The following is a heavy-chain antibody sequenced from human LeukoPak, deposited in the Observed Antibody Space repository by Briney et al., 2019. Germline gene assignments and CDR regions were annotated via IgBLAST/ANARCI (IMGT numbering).Heavy chain of an antibody. Sequence: GGSLRLSCAASGFTFDDYAMHWVRQAPGKGLEWVSGISWNSGSIGYADSVKGRFTISRDNAKNSLYLQMNSLRAEDTALYYCAKSVAGTTGSDFDYWGQGTLVTVSS. CDR1: GFTFDDYA. CDR2: ISWNSGSI. J-gene: IGHJ4*02. CDR3: AKSVAGTTGSDFDY. D-gene: IGHD1-1*01. V-gene: IGHV3-9*01.